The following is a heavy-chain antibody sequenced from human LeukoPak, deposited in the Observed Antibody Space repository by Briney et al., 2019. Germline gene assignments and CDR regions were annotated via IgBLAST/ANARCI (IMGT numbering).Heavy chain of an antibody. CDR1: GFTFSSYS. D-gene: IGHD1-14*01. CDR2: ISSGGSTI. V-gene: IGHV3-48*02. J-gene: IGHJ4*02. Sequence: PGGSLRLSCAASGFTFSSYSMNWVRQAPGKGLEWVSYISSGGSTIYYADSVRGRFTISRDTAKNSLYLKMNSLRDEDTAMYYCVRGDQEASEPAFDYWGQGALVTVSS. CDR3: VRGDQEASEPAFDY.